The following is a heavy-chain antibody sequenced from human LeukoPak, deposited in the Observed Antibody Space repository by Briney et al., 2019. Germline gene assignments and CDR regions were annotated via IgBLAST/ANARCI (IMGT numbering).Heavy chain of an antibody. D-gene: IGHD6-13*01. J-gene: IGHJ4*02. CDR3: ARGRGSWYGVYFDY. CDR1: GFTVSSYY. Sequence: PGGSLRLSCAASGFTVSSYYMSWVRQAPGKGLEWVANIKRDGSEKYYVDSVKGRFTISRDNAKNSLYLQMNSLRTEDTAVYYCARGRGSWYGVYFDYWGQGTLVTVSS. CDR2: IKRDGSEK. V-gene: IGHV3-7*01.